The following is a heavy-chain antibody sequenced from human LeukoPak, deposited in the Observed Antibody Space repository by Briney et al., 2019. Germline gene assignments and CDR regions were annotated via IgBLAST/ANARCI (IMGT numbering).Heavy chain of an antibody. V-gene: IGHV4-61*02. CDR2: ICTSGST. J-gene: IGHJ6*03. Sequence: SETLSLTCTVSGGSISSGSYYWSWIRQPAGKGLEWIGRICTSGSTNYNPSLKSRVTISVDTSKNQFSLKLSSVTAADTAVYYCAMGNDYDFWSGYYYYYMDVWGKGTTVTVSS. CDR1: GGSISSGSYY. D-gene: IGHD3-3*01. CDR3: AMGNDYDFWSGYYYYYMDV.